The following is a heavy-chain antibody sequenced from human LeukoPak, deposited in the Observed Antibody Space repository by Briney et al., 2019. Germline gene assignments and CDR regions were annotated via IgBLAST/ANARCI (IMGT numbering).Heavy chain of an antibody. J-gene: IGHJ5*02. V-gene: IGHV4-39*01. CDR1: GGSISSSSYY. D-gene: IGHD6-13*01. Sequence: SETLSLTCTVSGGSISSSSYYWGWIRQPPGKGLEWIGSIYYSGSTYYNPSLKSRVTISVATSKNQSSLKLSSVTAADTAVYYCASLDSSSWYSWFDPWGQGTLVTVSS. CDR2: IYYSGST. CDR3: ASLDSSSWYSWFDP.